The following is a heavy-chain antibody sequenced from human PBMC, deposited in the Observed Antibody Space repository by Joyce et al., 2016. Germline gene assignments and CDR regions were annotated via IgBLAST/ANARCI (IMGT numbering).Heavy chain of an antibody. J-gene: IGHJ4*02. CDR2: VSSKNGDT. Sequence: QVQLVQSGADVKKPGASVKVSCQTSGYTFTSYAVSWLRLAPGQGLEWMGWVSSKNGDTRYSQKFQGRVIMTTDTSTSMASMELRSLNSDDTGVYYCARQVVATDDRGDYFDYWGQGTLVIVSS. CDR1: GYTFTSYA. V-gene: IGHV1-18*04. CDR3: ARQVVATDDRGDYFDY. D-gene: IGHD2-15*01.